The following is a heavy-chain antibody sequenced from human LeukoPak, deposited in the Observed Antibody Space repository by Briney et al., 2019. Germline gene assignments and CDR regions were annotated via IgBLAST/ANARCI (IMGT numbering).Heavy chain of an antibody. CDR2: IRNKAYGGTT. V-gene: IGHV3-49*03. Sequence: GGSLRLSCTASGFTFGDYAMSWFRQAPGKGLEWVGFIRNKAYGGTTEYAASVKGRLIISRDDSKSIAYLQMNSLKTEDTAVYYCTRDDYGDHWGQGTLVTVSS. CDR3: TRDDYGDH. CDR1: GFTFGDYA. J-gene: IGHJ4*02.